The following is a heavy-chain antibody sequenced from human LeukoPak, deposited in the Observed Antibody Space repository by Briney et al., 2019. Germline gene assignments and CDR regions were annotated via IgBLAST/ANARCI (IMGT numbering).Heavy chain of an antibody. Sequence: PGGSLRLSCTAPGFTFSSYAMSWVRQAPGKGLDWASTMSGSGDSTYYADSVKGRFTVSRDNSKNTLYLQMNSLRAEDTAVYFCANPDSSGFYFSIRFDFWGQGTLVTVSS. V-gene: IGHV3-23*01. J-gene: IGHJ4*02. D-gene: IGHD3-22*01. CDR1: GFTFSSYA. CDR3: ANPDSSGFYFSIRFDF. CDR2: MSGSGDST.